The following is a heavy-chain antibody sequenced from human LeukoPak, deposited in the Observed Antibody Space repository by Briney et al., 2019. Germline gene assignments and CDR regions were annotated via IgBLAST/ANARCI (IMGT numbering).Heavy chain of an antibody. J-gene: IGHJ4*02. CDR1: GYSISSGYY. CDR2: IFHSGRT. CDR3: ARGDIPDF. D-gene: IGHD2-21*01. Sequence: SETLSLTCGVSGYSISSGYYWGWIRQSPGKGLEWIGSIFHSGRTYYNLSLKSRVTISVDTSKNQFSLKLTSVTAADTAVYYCARGDIPDFWGQGTLVTVSS. V-gene: IGHV4-38-2*01.